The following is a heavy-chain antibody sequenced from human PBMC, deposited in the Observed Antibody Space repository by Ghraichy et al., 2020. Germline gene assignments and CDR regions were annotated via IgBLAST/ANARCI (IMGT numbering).Heavy chain of an antibody. D-gene: IGHD2-2*01. CDR3: AKEELAAMRAYYFGMDV. CDR1: GFTFNNYA. CDR2: ISSGSDKT. V-gene: IGHV3-23*01. J-gene: IGHJ6*02. Sequence: GGSLRLSCVASGFTFNNYALTWVRQAPGRGLEWVSTISSGSDKTYSADSVKGRFTISRDISKNTLYLQMNGLRADDTAVYYCAKEELAAMRAYYFGMDVWGQGTTVTVSS.